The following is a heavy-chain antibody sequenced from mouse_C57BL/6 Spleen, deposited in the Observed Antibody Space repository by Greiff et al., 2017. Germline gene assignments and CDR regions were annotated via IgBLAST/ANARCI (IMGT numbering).Heavy chain of an antibody. CDR1: GYTITSYW. CDR2: IYPGSGST. V-gene: IGHV1-55*01. J-gene: IGHJ4*01. Sequence: VQLQQPGAELVKPGASVKMSCKASGYTITSYWITWVKQRPGQGLEWIGDIYPGSGSTNYNEKFKSKATLTVDTSSSTAYMQLSSLTSEDSAVYYCASYDGIFAMDYWGQGTSVTVSS. CDR3: ASYDGIFAMDY. D-gene: IGHD2-3*01.